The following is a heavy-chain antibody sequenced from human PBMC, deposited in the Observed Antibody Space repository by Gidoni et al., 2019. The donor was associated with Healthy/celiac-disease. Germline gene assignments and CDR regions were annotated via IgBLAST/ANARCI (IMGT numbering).Heavy chain of an antibody. CDR1: GFTFDAYA. J-gene: IGHJ3*02. CDR3: AKDMYSSSWYYHDAFDI. V-gene: IGHV3-9*01. Sequence: EVQLVESVGGLVQPGRSLRLSCAASGFTFDAYAMHWVRQAPGKGLEWGSGSSWNSGSIGYADSVKGRFTISRDNAKNSLYLQMNSLRAEDTALYYCAKDMYSSSWYYHDAFDIWGQGTMVTVSS. CDR2: SSWNSGSI. D-gene: IGHD6-13*01.